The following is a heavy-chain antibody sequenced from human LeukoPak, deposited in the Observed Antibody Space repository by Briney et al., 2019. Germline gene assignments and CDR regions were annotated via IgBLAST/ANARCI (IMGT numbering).Heavy chain of an antibody. J-gene: IGHJ5*02. CDR2: ISRGSTTI. CDR3: ATAGGDGSRMGFDP. CDR1: GFSFSSYN. V-gene: IGHV3-48*04. D-gene: IGHD2-15*01. Sequence: GGSLRLSCGAPGFSFSSYNMNWVRQAPGKGLEWVSSISRGSTTIYYADSVKGRFTISRDNTKSTLYLQVHSLRAEDTAVYYCATAGGDGSRMGFDPWGQGTLVTVSS.